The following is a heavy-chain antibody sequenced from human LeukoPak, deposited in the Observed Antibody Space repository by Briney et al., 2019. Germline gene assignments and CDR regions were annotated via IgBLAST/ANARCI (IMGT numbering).Heavy chain of an antibody. Sequence: SETLSLTCTVSGGSISSSSYYWGWIRQPPGKGLEWIGSIYYSGSTYYNPSLKSRVTISVDTSKNQFSLKLSSLTAADPAVYYCARTFYCSGGSCYSNWFDPWGQGTLATVSS. J-gene: IGHJ5*02. D-gene: IGHD2-15*01. CDR3: ARTFYCSGGSCYSNWFDP. CDR2: IYYSGST. V-gene: IGHV4-39*07. CDR1: GGSISSSSYY.